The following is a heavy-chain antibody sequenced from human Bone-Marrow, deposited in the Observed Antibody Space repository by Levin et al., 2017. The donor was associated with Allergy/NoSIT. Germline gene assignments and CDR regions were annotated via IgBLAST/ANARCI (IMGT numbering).Heavy chain of an antibody. V-gene: IGHV3-11*01. D-gene: IGHD2-8*01. CDR3: ARANGYAYDC. CDR2: ITSTT. CDR1: GFTFSDYY. Sequence: GGSLRLSCAASGFTFSDYYMSWIRQAPGKGLEWVSHITSTTYYADSVKGRFTISRDNAKNSLFLQMNSLRAEDTAVYYCARANGYAYDCWGQGTLVTVSS. J-gene: IGHJ4*02.